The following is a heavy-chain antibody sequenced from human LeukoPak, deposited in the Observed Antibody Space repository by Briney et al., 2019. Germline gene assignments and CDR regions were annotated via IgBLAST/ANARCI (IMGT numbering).Heavy chain of an antibody. CDR2: INPNGDAT. CDR3: ARDNSDTIKGECSGACYWWFDP. J-gene: IGHJ5*02. V-gene: IGHV1-46*01. Sequence: ASVKVSCKASGYTFTNYYMHWVRQPPGRGLEWMGLINPNGDATMYAQKFQGRVTLTRDTSTSTDYMELSSLRSEDTAVYYCARDNSDTIKGECSGACYWWFDPWGQGTLVTVSS. CDR1: GYTFTNYY. D-gene: IGHD2-21*01.